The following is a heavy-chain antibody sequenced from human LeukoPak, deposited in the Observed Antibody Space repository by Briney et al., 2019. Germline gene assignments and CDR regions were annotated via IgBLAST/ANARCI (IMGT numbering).Heavy chain of an antibody. Sequence: GGSLRLSCAASGFTFSSYEMNWVRQAPGKGLEWVSYISSSGSTIYYADSAKGRFTISRDNAKNSLYLQMNSLRAEDTAVYYCARDRSRYGMDVWGQGTTVTVSS. CDR1: GFTFSSYE. V-gene: IGHV3-48*03. CDR3: ARDRSRYGMDV. J-gene: IGHJ6*02. CDR2: ISSSGSTI.